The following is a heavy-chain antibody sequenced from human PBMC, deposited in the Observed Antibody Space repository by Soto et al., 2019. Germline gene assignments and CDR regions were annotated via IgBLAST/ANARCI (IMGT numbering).Heavy chain of an antibody. CDR3: AYLPCSGGSCYWFSYSGMDV. J-gene: IGHJ6*02. V-gene: IGHV2-5*02. Sequence: QITLKESGPPLVKPTQTLTLTCTFSGFSLSTSGGGVAWIRQPPGKALEWLALIYWDDDKRYSPSLETRLTITKDTSKNQVVLTMTNMDSVDTATYYCAYLPCSGGSCYWFSYSGMDVWGQGTTVTVSS. CDR1: GFSLSTSGGG. D-gene: IGHD2-15*01. CDR2: IYWDDDK.